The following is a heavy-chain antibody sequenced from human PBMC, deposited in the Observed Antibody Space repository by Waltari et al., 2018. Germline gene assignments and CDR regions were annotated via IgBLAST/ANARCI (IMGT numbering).Heavy chain of an antibody. CDR3: ARGITLDV. CDR2: ISSGGKTI. V-gene: IGHV3-48*02. J-gene: IGHJ6*02. Sequence: EVQLVESGGGLIQPGGSLSLSCLPSGFTFSATSVNWVRQAAGKGVEWVSFISSGGKTIYYADSVKGRFTIYRDNAKNSLFLQMNSLRDEDTAVYYCARGITLDVWGQGTTVTVSS. CDR1: GFTFSATS.